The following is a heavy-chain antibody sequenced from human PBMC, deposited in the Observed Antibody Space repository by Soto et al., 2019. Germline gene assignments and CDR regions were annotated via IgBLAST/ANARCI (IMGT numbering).Heavy chain of an antibody. Sequence: ASVKVSCKASGYTFSSYPMHWVRQAPGQRLEWMGWINAGNGNTKYSQKFQGRVTITRDKSASTAYMELSSLRSEDTAVYYCARDLRFGEFNYYYNGMDVWGQGTTVTVSS. J-gene: IGHJ6*02. V-gene: IGHV1-3*01. CDR3: ARDLRFGEFNYYYNGMDV. D-gene: IGHD3-10*01. CDR1: GYTFSSYP. CDR2: INAGNGNT.